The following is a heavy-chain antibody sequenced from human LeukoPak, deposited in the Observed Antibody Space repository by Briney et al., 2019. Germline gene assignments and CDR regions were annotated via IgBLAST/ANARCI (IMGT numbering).Heavy chain of an antibody. CDR2: ISSSSSYI. J-gene: IGHJ4*02. D-gene: IGHD3-22*01. CDR3: ARGSMIVVAEFDY. Sequence: PGGSLRLSCAASGFTFSSYSMYWVRQAPGKGLEWVSSISSSSSYIYYADSVKGRFTISRDNAKNSLYLQMNSLRAEDTAVYYCARGSMIVVAEFDYWGQGTLVTVSS. CDR1: GFTFSSYS. V-gene: IGHV3-21*01.